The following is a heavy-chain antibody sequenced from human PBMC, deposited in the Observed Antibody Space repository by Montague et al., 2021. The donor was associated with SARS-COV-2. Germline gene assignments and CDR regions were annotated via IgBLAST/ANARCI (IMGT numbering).Heavy chain of an antibody. CDR1: GGAINRGDYY. CDR3: ARGRLYYDSSGYYFDY. CDR2: IYTSGST. D-gene: IGHD3-22*01. J-gene: IGHJ4*02. Sequence: TLSLTCTVSGGAINRGDYYWSWIRQPAGKGLEWIGRIYTSGSTNYNPSLKSRVTISLDTSKNQFSLKLSSVTAADTAVYYCARGRLYYDSSGYYFDYWGQGTLVTVSS. V-gene: IGHV4-61*02.